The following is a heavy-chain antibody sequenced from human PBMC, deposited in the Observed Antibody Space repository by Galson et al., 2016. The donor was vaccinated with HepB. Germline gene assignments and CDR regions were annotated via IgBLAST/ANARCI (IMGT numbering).Heavy chain of an antibody. V-gene: IGHV1-46*01. J-gene: IGHJ5*02. CDR2: INPSGGNT. D-gene: IGHD3-16*01. CDR3: ARDPRMSIMIPKGYFDP. Sequence: SVKVSCKASGYTFTRYWMHWVRQAPGQGLKWMGIINPSGGNTTYAQRFQGRITMTRDTSTSTVYMELSSLRSEDTAVYYCARDPRMSIMIPKGYFDPWGQGTLVTVSS. CDR1: GYTFTRYW.